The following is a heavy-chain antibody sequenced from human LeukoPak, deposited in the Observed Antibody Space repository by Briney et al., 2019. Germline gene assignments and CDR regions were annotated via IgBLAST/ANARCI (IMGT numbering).Heavy chain of an antibody. J-gene: IGHJ4*02. CDR1: GFAFSSHA. V-gene: IGHV3-23*01. Sequence: GGSLRLSCVASGFAFSSHAMSWVRQSPGKGLEWVSAISGSGDSTYYADSVKGRCTISRDKSKNTLYLQMNSLRAEDTAVYYCARAIAPTYTYGKVDYWGQGTLVTVSS. D-gene: IGHD5-18*01. CDR3: ARAIAPTYTYGKVDY. CDR2: ISGSGDST.